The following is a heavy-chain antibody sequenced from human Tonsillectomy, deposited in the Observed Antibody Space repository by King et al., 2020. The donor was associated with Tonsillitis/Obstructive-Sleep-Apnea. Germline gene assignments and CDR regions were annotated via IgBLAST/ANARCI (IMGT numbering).Heavy chain of an antibody. J-gene: IGHJ6*03. Sequence: VQLVESGGGLVKPGGSLRLSCAASGFSFSIYSMNWVRQAPGKGLEWVASISSGSRHIYDADSGKGRPTISRDNAKKSLYLQMNSLRVDDTAVYYCARAGGGGDFYYHYMDVWGKGTTVTVSS. CDR1: GFSFSIYS. D-gene: IGHD3-16*01. V-gene: IGHV3-21*01. CDR3: ARAGGGGDFYYHYMDV. CDR2: ISSGSRHI.